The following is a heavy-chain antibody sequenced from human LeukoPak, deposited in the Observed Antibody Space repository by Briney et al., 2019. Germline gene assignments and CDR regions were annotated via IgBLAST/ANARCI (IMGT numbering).Heavy chain of an antibody. CDR1: GFTVSSNY. CDR2: IKQDGSEK. Sequence: GGSLRLSCAASGFTVSSNYMSWVRQAPGKGLEWVANIKQDGSEKYYVDSVKGRFTISRDNAKNSLYLQMNSLRAEDTAVYYCARDWGRFWGQGTLVTVSS. CDR3: ARDWGRF. D-gene: IGHD7-27*01. J-gene: IGHJ4*02. V-gene: IGHV3-7*01.